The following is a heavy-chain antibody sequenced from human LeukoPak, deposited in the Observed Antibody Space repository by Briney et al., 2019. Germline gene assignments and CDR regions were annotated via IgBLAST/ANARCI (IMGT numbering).Heavy chain of an antibody. CDR1: GGSTSGYY. J-gene: IGHJ4*02. D-gene: IGHD3-10*01. Sequence: SETLSLTCTVSGGSTSGYYWSWIRQPPGKGLEWIGYIYYSGNTNYNPSLKSRVTISVDTSKNQFSLDLHFVAATDTAVYYCARLPMVRGVTEYYFDYWGQGSLVTVSS. V-gene: IGHV4-59*01. CDR2: IYYSGNT. CDR3: ARLPMVRGVTEYYFDY.